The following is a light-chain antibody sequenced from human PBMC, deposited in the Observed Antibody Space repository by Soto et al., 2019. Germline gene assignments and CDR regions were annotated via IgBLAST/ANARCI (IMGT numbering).Light chain of an antibody. CDR2: DVS. CDR3: SSYTSILYV. V-gene: IGLV2-14*01. J-gene: IGLJ1*01. CDR1: SSDVGGYNY. Sequence: QSVLTQPASVSGSPGQSITISCTGTSSDVGGYNYVSWYQQHPGKAPKLMIYDVSNRPSGVSNRFSGSKSGNTASLTISGLQAEDEADYYYSSYTSILYVFGTGTKVTVL.